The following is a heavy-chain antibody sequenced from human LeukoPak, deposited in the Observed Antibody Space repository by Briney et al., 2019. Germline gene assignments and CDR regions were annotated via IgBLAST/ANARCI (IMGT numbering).Heavy chain of an antibody. V-gene: IGHV3-23*01. Sequence: GGSLTLSCAPSGLTFSSYAISWVRQPPGKGLGWVSSISGSGGSTYYADSVKGRFTISRDNSKNTLYLQMNSLRAEDTAVYYCAKGVVVAGFSDFDYWGQGTLVTVSS. CDR3: AKGVVVAGFSDFDY. CDR1: GLTFSSYA. J-gene: IGHJ4*02. CDR2: ISGSGGST. D-gene: IGHD6-19*01.